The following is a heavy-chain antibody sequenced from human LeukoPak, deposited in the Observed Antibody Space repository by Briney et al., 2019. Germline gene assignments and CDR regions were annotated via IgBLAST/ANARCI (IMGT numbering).Heavy chain of an antibody. J-gene: IGHJ3*02. CDR3: ARDRVYYYDSSGYYPDAFDI. Sequence: GGSLRLSCAASGFTFSDYYMSWIRQAPGKGLEWVSYISSSGSTIYYADSVKGRFTISRDNAKNSLYLQMNSLRAEDTAVYYCARDRVYYYDSSGYYPDAFDIWGQGTMVTVSS. D-gene: IGHD3-22*01. CDR1: GFTFSDYY. V-gene: IGHV3-11*04. CDR2: ISSSGSTI.